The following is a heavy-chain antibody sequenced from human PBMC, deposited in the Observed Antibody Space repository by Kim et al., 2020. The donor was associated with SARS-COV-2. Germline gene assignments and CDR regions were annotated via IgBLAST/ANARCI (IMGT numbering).Heavy chain of an antibody. J-gene: IGHJ3*02. CDR3: HLPGYYDCSGYGAFDI. CDR2: IYSGGST. Sequence: GGSLRLSCAASGFTVSSNYMSWVRQAPGKGLEWVSVIYSGGSTYYADSVKGRFTISRDNPKNTLYLQMNSLRAEDTTVYYCHLPGYYDCSGYGAFDIWGQGTMVTVSS. D-gene: IGHD3-22*01. CDR1: GFTVSSNY. V-gene: IGHV3-53*01.